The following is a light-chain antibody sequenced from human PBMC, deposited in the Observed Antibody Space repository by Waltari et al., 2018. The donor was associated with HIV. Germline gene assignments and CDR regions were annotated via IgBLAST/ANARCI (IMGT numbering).Light chain of an antibody. CDR1: SGDVGGYNY. V-gene: IGLV2-14*01. J-gene: IGLJ3*02. CDR2: EVS. Sequence: QSALTQPASVSGSPGQSITISCTGTSGDVGGYNYVSWYQQHPGQAPKIMIYEVSNRPSGVSNRFSGSKSGNTASRTISGLQAEDEADYYCSSYTSSSTLVFGGGTKLTVL. CDR3: SSYTSSSTLV.